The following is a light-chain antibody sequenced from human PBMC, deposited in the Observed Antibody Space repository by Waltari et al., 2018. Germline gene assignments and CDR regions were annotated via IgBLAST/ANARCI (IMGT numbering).Light chain of an antibody. CDR1: NIVSKN. J-gene: IGLJ3*02. CDR3: QVWDSSAVV. CDR2: RDG. Sequence: SYELTQPLSVSVALGQTAKIPCGGNNIVSKNVHWYQQKPGQAPVLVIYRDGTRPSGIPGRVSGANAGNTATLTISGAQAGEEAGYFCQVWDSSAVVFGGGTKLTV. V-gene: IGLV3-9*01.